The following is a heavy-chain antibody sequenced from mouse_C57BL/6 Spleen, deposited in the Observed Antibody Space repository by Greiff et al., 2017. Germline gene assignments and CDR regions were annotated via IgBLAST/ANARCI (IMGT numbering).Heavy chain of an antibody. CDR1: GYSITSGYY. Sequence: VQLQESGPGLVKPSQSLSLTCSVTGYSITSGYYWNWIRQFPGNKLEWMGYISYDGSNNYNPSLKNRISITRDTSKNQFFLKLNSVTTEDTATYYCALYGSSSWYFDYWGQGTTLTVSS. CDR3: ALYGSSSWYFDY. V-gene: IGHV3-6*01. J-gene: IGHJ2*01. CDR2: ISYDGSN. D-gene: IGHD1-1*01.